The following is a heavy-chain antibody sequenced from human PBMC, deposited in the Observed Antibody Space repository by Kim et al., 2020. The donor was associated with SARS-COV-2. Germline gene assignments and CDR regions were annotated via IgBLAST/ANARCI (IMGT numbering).Heavy chain of an antibody. D-gene: IGHD4-4*01. V-gene: IGHV3-30*18. CDR1: GFTFSSYG. CDR3: AKGSRWATVTSHGDYYYYYGMDV. Sequence: GRSLRLSCAASGFTFSSYGMHWVRQAPGKGLEWVAVISYDGSNKYYADSVKGRFTISRDNSKNTLYLQMNSLRAEDTAVYYCAKGSRWATVTSHGDYYYYYGMDVWGQGTTVTVSS. CDR2: ISYDGSNK. J-gene: IGHJ6*02.